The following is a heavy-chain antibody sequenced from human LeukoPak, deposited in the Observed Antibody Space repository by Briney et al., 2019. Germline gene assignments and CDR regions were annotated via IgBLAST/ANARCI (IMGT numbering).Heavy chain of an antibody. J-gene: IGHJ6*02. CDR2: IYYSGST. Sequence: KPSETLSLTCTVSGGSISGSSYYWGWIRQPPGKGLEWIGSIYYSGSTYYNPSLKSRVTISVDTSKNQFSLKLSSVTAADTAVYYCARHRRYDGMDVWGQGTTVTVSS. CDR1: GGSISGSSYY. CDR3: ARHRRYDGMDV. V-gene: IGHV4-39*01. D-gene: IGHD3-16*01.